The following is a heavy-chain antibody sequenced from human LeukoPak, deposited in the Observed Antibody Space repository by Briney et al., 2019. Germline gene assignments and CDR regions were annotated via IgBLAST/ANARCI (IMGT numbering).Heavy chain of an antibody. CDR3: ARDKNYYDSSGYFY. V-gene: IGHV3-7*01. CDR1: GGSISSDSYY. J-gene: IGHJ4*02. CDR2: IKQDGSEK. D-gene: IGHD3-22*01. Sequence: ETLSLTCTVSGGSISSDSYYWGWIRQAPGKGLEWVANIKQDGSEKYYVDCVKGRFTISRDNAKNSLYLQMNSLRAEDTAVYYCARDKNYYDSSGYFYWGQGTLVTVSS.